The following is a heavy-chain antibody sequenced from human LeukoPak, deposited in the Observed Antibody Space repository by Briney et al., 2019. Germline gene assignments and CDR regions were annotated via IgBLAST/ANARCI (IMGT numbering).Heavy chain of an antibody. CDR3: ARDQEGFDY. CDR2: IYPRDGST. V-gene: IGHV1-46*01. J-gene: IGHJ4*02. CDR1: GYTFTRNY. Sequence: ASVTVSCKASGYTFTRNYIHWVREAPVQGLEWMGMIYPRDGSTSYAQKFQGRVTVTRDTSTSTVHMELSGLRSEDTAVYYCARDQEGFDYWGQGTLVAVSS.